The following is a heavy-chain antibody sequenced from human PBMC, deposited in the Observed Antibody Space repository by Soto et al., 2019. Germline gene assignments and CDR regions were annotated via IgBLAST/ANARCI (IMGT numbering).Heavy chain of an antibody. D-gene: IGHD2-21*01. Sequence: PSETLSLTCTVSGDSIISKGHYWGWIRQPPGKGLEWIGSISHSGFTHYSPSLKSRLAISVDTSKNQFYLKLSSLTAADTAFYYCARDDFRVDWFDPWGLGTLVTVSS. CDR1: GDSIISKGHY. CDR3: ARDDFRVDWFDP. CDR2: ISHSGFT. V-gene: IGHV4-39*02. J-gene: IGHJ5*02.